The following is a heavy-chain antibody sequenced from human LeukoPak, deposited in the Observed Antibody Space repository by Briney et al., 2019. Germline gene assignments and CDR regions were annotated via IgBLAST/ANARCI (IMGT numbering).Heavy chain of an antibody. CDR1: GFTFSSYS. CDR3: AKAPGYYYDSGGNFDY. D-gene: IGHD3-22*01. V-gene: IGHV3-21*04. J-gene: IGHJ4*02. Sequence: GGSLRLSCAASGFTFSSYSMNWVRQAPGKGLEWVSSISSSSSYIYYADAVKGRFTISRDNAKNSLYLQMNRLRAEDTALYYCAKAPGYYYDSGGNFDYWGQGTLVTVSS. CDR2: ISSSSSYI.